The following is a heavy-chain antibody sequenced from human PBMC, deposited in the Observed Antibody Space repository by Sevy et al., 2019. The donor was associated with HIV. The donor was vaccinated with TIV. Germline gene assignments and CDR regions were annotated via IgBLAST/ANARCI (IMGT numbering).Heavy chain of an antibody. CDR1: GGSITSYY. V-gene: IGHV4-59*13. CDR3: AKVTYYYDSRGYPNYYGDY. Sequence: SETLSLTCTVSGGSITSYYWSWIRQPPGNGLEWIGHIYNNGNTNYNPSLRSRVTISVDRSKNQFSLKLSSVTAADTAVYYCAKVTYYYDSRGYPNYYGDYWGQGTLVTVSS. CDR2: IYNNGNT. D-gene: IGHD3-22*01. J-gene: IGHJ4*02.